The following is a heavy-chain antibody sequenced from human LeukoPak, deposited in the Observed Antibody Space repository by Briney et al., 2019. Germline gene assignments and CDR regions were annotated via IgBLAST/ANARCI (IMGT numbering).Heavy chain of an antibody. Sequence: GGSLRLSCAASGFTFSDYYMSWIRQAPGKGLEWVSYISSSGSTIYYADSVKGRFTISRDNAKNSLYLQMNSLRAEDTAVYYCARDSHFGYYGSGSYYGYYYGMDVWGQGTTVTVSS. D-gene: IGHD3-10*01. CDR3: ARDSHFGYYGSGSYYGYYYGMDV. CDR2: ISSSGSTI. V-gene: IGHV3-11*01. J-gene: IGHJ6*02. CDR1: GFTFSDYY.